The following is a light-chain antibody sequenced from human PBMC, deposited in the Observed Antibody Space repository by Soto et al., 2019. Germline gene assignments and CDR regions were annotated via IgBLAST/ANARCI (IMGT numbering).Light chain of an antibody. CDR2: EVT. V-gene: IGLV2-8*01. J-gene: IGLJ1*01. CDR1: GSDVGFYNY. CDR3: SSYAGTNNHHA. Sequence: QSVLTQPPSASGSPGESVTISCTGSGSDVGFYNYVSWYQQHPGKVPKLIIYEVTKRPSGVPDRFSGSKSGNTASLTVSGLQVEDEADYYCSSYAGTNNHHAFGTGTKLTVL.